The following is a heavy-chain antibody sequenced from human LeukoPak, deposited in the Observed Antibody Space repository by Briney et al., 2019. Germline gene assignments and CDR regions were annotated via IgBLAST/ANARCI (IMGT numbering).Heavy chain of an antibody. CDR3: ARQLRDGNNPDYFDY. D-gene: IGHD5-24*01. Sequence: ASETLSLTCTVSGGSISSSIYYWAWIRQPPGKGLEWIGSIYYSGSTYYNPSLKSRVSTSVDTSKNQFSLKVSSVTAADTAVYYCARQLRDGNNPDYFDYWGQGTLVTVSS. J-gene: IGHJ4*02. CDR1: GGSISSSIYY. CDR2: IYYSGST. V-gene: IGHV4-39*07.